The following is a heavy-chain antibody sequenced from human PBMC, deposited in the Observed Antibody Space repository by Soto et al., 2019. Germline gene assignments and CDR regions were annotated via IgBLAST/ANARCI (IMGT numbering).Heavy chain of an antibody. Sequence: GSLRLSCAASGFTFSSYSMNWVRQAPGKGLEWVSSISSSSSSTYYADSVKGRFTISRDNSKNPLYLQMNSLRVEDTAIYYCAKAWGIDYWGQGTLVTVSS. V-gene: IGHV3-48*01. D-gene: IGHD7-27*01. J-gene: IGHJ4*02. CDR2: ISSSSSST. CDR3: AKAWGIDY. CDR1: GFTFSSYS.